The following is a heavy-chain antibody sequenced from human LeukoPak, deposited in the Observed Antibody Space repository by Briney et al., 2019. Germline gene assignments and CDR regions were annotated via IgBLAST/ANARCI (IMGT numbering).Heavy chain of an antibody. CDR2: IYSGGST. V-gene: IGHV3-53*01. D-gene: IGHD5-12*01. CDR3: ARVKGYDLDY. Sequence: GGSLRLSCAASGFTVSNNYMAWVRQAPGKGLEWVSLIYSGGSTYYADSVKGRFTISRDNSKNTLYLQMDSLRAEDTAVYYCARVKGYDLDYWGQGTLVTVSS. CDR1: GFTVSNNY. J-gene: IGHJ4*02.